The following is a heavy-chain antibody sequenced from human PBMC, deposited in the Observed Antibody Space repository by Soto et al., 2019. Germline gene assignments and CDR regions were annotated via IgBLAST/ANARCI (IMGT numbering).Heavy chain of an antibody. CDR1: XGSISSYY. CDR2: IYYAGTT. J-gene: IGHJ4*02. V-gene: IGHV4-59*08. CDR3: ARLRDLEYYYDSHRYFDY. D-gene: IGHD3-22*01. Sequence: PSETLSLTCTVSXGSISSYYWTWTRQPPGKGLEWIGYIYYAGTTTYNPSLKNRVTISVDTSKNQFSLKLSSVTAADTAVYYCARLRDLEYYYDSHRYFDYWGQGTLVTVSS.